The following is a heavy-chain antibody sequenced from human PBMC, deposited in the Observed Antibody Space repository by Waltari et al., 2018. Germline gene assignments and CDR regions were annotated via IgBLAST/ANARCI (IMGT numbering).Heavy chain of an antibody. V-gene: IGHV1-69*12. D-gene: IGHD3-10*01. Sequence: QVQLVQSGAEVTKSGSSVTVSCKAPGGSVSFYPIAGVRQAPGQGLEWMGGFIPMFGTTKYAQRFQGRVTITADESTSTAFMELNSLTSEDTAVYYCARGTVYYYDSGSRYYMDVWGNGTTVTVSS. J-gene: IGHJ6*03. CDR3: ARGTVYYYDSGSRYYMDV. CDR1: GGSVSFYP. CDR2: FIPMFGTT.